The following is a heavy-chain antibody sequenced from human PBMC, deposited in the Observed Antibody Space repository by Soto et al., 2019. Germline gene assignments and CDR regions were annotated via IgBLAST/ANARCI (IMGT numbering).Heavy chain of an antibody. D-gene: IGHD3-16*01. CDR3: ARDLRDYVWGRNGMDV. Sequence: SGTLCLTCTVSGGSISSYYWSWIRQPPGKGLEWIGYIYYSGSTNYNPSLKSRVTISVDTSKNQFSLKLSSVTAADTAVYYCARDLRDYVWGRNGMDVWGQGTTVTVSS. CDR1: GGSISSYY. V-gene: IGHV4-59*01. J-gene: IGHJ6*02. CDR2: IYYSGST.